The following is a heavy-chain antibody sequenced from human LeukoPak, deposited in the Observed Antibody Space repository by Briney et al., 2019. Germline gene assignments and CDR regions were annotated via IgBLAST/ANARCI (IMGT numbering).Heavy chain of an antibody. J-gene: IGHJ3*02. CDR3: AREKRDGYGNDAFDI. Sequence: SETLSLTCTGSGGSISSYYWGWIRQPPGKGLEWIGYIYYSGSTNYNPSLKSRVTISVDTSKNQFSLKLSSVTAADTAVYYCAREKRDGYGNDAFDIWGQGTMVTVSS. CDR1: GGSISSYY. V-gene: IGHV4-59*01. D-gene: IGHD5-24*01. CDR2: IYYSGST.